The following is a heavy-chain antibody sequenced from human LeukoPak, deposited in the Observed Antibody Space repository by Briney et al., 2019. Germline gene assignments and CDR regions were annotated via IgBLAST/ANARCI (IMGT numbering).Heavy chain of an antibody. CDR3: AKAATNYGIGY. Sequence: GGSLRLSCAASGFTFSSYGMHWVRQAPGKGLEWVAVISYDGSNKYYAGSVKGRFTISRDNSKNTLYLQMNSLRAEDTAVYYCAKAATNYGIGYWGQGTLVTVSS. V-gene: IGHV3-30*18. J-gene: IGHJ4*02. CDR1: GFTFSSYG. D-gene: IGHD1-26*01. CDR2: ISYDGSNK.